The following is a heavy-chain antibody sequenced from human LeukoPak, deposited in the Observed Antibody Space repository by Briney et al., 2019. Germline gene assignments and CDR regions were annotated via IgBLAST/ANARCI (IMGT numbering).Heavy chain of an antibody. J-gene: IGHJ4*02. D-gene: IGHD1-26*01. CDR2: ISYTGDTT. CDR3: AKESVGATAFDY. Sequence: GGSLRLSCAASGFTFSSYAMSWVRQAPGKGLEWVSTISYTGDTTYYADSMKGRFTISRDNSKNTLYLQMNSLRAEDTAVYYCAKESVGATAFDYWGQGTLVTVSS. V-gene: IGHV3-23*01. CDR1: GFTFSSYA.